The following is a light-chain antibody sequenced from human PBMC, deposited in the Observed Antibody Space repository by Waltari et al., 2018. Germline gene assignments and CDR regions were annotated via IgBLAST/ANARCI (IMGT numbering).Light chain of an antibody. CDR3: QYSWT. J-gene: IGKJ1*01. Sequence: DVQMTQSPFSLSASVGDRVPITFRASPDITNYLAWYQQKPGKAPKLLIYGASTLHPGAPSRFSGSGSGTDFTLTSSSLQPEDVATYYCQYSWTFGQGTKVEI. CDR2: GAS. CDR1: PDITNY. V-gene: IGKV1-27*01.